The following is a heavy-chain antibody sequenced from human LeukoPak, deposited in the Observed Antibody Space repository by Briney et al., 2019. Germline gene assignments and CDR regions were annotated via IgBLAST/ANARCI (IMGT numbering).Heavy chain of an antibody. Sequence: GGSLRLSCAASGFTFSTYAMNWVRQAPGKGLEWVSSISSSSSYIYYADSVKGRFTISRDNAKNSLYLQMNSLRAEDTAVYYCARDDRYSYGYYFDYWGQGTLVTVSS. CDR3: ARDDRYSYGYYFDY. D-gene: IGHD5-18*01. V-gene: IGHV3-21*01. J-gene: IGHJ4*02. CDR2: ISSSSSYI. CDR1: GFTFSTYA.